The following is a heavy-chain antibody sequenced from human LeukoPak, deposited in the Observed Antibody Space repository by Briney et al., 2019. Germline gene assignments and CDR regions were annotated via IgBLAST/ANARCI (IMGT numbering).Heavy chain of an antibody. CDR2: VYYSGNT. CDR3: ARGVVAATGYDY. J-gene: IGHJ4*02. V-gene: IGHV4-59*01. D-gene: IGHD2-15*01. CDR1: GGSFSGYY. Sequence: SETLSLTCAVYGGSFSGYYWSWIRQPPEKGLEWIGYVYYSGNTNYNPSLKSRVTISVDTLKNQFSLKMSSVTAADTATYYCARGVVAATGYDYWGQGTLVTVSS.